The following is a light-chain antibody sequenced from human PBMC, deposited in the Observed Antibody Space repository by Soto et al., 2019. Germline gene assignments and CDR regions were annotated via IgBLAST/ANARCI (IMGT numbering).Light chain of an antibody. CDR1: QSVSSSY. J-gene: IGKJ4*01. Sequence: EIVLTQSPGTLSLSPGERATLSCRASQSVSSSYLVWYQQKRGQAPRLLIYGASSRATGIPDRFRGSGSGTDFNLTITRLEPEDFALYYCQQFGDSLTFGGGTMVEIK. V-gene: IGKV3-20*01. CDR3: QQFGDSLT. CDR2: GAS.